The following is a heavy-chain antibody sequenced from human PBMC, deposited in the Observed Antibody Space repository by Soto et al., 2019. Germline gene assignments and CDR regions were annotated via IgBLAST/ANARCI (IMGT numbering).Heavy chain of an antibody. J-gene: IGHJ4*02. Sequence: SETLSLTCTVSGGSISSYYWSWIRQHPGKGLEWIGYIYYSGSTNYNPSLKSRVTISVDTSKNQFSLKLSSVTAADTAVYYCARVNSSSWDINYWGQGTLVTVSS. D-gene: IGHD6-13*01. CDR1: GGSISSYY. V-gene: IGHV4-59*12. CDR2: IYYSGST. CDR3: ARVNSSSWDINY.